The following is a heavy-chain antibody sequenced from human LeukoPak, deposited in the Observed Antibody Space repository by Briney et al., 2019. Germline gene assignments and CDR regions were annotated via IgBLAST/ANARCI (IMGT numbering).Heavy chain of an antibody. D-gene: IGHD5-18*01. V-gene: IGHV4-31*03. Sequence: SQTLSLTCTVSGGSISSGGYYWSWIRQHPGKGLEWLGYIYYSGSTYYNPSLKSRVTISVDTSKNQFSLKLSSVTAADTAVYYCAREFSGYSYGYIDYWGQGTLVTVSS. CDR2: IYYSGST. J-gene: IGHJ4*02. CDR1: GGSISSGGYY. CDR3: AREFSGYSYGYIDY.